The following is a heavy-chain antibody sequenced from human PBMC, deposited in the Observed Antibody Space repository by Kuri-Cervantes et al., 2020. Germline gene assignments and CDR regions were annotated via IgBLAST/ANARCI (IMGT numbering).Heavy chain of an antibody. CDR1: GGSISSSN. J-gene: IGHJ4*02. CDR3: AKDYYGSGSALDY. D-gene: IGHD3-10*01. CDR2: ISSSSSYI. Sequence: GESLKISCAVSGGSISSSNWWSWVRQPPGKGLEWVSSISSSSSYIYYADSVKGRFNISRDNAKNSLYLQMNSLRAEDTAVYYCAKDYYGSGSALDYWGQGTLVTVSS. V-gene: IGHV3-21*01.